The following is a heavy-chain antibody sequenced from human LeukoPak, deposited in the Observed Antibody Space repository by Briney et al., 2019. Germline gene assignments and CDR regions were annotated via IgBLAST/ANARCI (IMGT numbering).Heavy chain of an antibody. CDR1: GYTFTSYA. V-gene: IGHV1-3*01. J-gene: IGHJ3*01. CDR2: INAGNGNT. Sequence: ASVKVSCKASGYTFTSYAMHWVRQAPGQRLEWMGWINAGNGNTKYSQKFQGRVTITGDTSASTAYMELSSLRSEDTAVYYCATDYCSSTSCLSWGQGTMVTVSS. D-gene: IGHD2-2*01. CDR3: ATDYCSSTSCLS.